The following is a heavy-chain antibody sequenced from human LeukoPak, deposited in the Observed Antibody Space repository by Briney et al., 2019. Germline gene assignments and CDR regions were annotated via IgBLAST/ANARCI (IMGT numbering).Heavy chain of an antibody. CDR2: ITTDGSST. Sequence: GGSLRLSCAASGFTFSSYWMHWVRQAPGKGLMWVSLITTDGSSTTYADSVRGRFTISRDNAKNTLYLQMNSLRAEDTAVYYCARDYYSGSRDLDYWGQGTLVTVSS. J-gene: IGHJ4*02. V-gene: IGHV3-74*01. D-gene: IGHD3-22*01. CDR1: GFTFSSYW. CDR3: ARDYYSGSRDLDY.